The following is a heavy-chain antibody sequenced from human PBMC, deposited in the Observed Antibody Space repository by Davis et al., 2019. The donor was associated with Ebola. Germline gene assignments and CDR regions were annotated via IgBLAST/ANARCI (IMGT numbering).Heavy chain of an antibody. CDR1: GFTFSSYG. V-gene: IGHV3-30*18. CDR2: ISYDGSNK. D-gene: IGHD3-3*01. J-gene: IGHJ4*02. Sequence: PGGSLRLSCAASGFTFSSYGMHWVRQAPGKGLEWVAVISYDGSNKYYADSVKGRFTISRDNSKNTLYLQMNSLRAEDTAVYYCAKPAGSIGVVLYYFDYWGQGTLVTVSS. CDR3: AKPAGSIGVVLYYFDY.